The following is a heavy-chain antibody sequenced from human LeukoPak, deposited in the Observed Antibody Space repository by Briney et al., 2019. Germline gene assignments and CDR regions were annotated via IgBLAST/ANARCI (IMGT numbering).Heavy chain of an antibody. CDR2: IRSDGSSK. V-gene: IGHV3-30*02. J-gene: IGHJ4*02. CDR3: AKGDSTSPGGGY. Sequence: RGSPRLSCAASGFTFSSYGMHWVRQAPGKGLEWVAFIRSDGSSKYYVDSVKGRFTISRDNSKNTLYLQMNSLRVEDTAVYYCAKGDSTSPGGGYWGQGTLVTVSS. CDR1: GFTFSSYG. D-gene: IGHD3-16*01.